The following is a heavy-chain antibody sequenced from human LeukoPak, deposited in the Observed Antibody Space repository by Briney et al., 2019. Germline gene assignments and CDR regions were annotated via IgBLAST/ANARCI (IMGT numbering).Heavy chain of an antibody. V-gene: IGHV4-38-2*01. CDR1: GYSISSGYH. J-gene: IGHJ3*02. D-gene: IGHD3-3*01. CDR2: IHHSGTT. CDR3: ARRLGVITRDAYDI. Sequence: SETLSLTCPVSGYSISSGYHWGWIRQPPGKGLEWIGYIHHSGTTDYNPSLKSRVIILVDTTKNQFSLKVGSLTAADTAVYYCARRLGVITRDAYDIWGQGTMVIVSS.